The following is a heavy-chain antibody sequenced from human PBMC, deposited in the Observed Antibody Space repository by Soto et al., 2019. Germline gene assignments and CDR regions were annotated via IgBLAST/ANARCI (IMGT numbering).Heavy chain of an antibody. D-gene: IGHD3-22*01. V-gene: IGHV4-30-4*01. CDR3: VRGHDRYLGDCFDY. CDR1: GGSISSGDYY. J-gene: IGHJ4*02. Sequence: SETLSLTCTVSGGSISSGDYYWSWIRQPPGKGLEWIGYIYYSGSTYYNPSLKSRVTISVDTSKNQFSLKLSSVTAADTAVYYCVRGHDRYLGDCFDYWGQGTLVTVSS. CDR2: IYYSGST.